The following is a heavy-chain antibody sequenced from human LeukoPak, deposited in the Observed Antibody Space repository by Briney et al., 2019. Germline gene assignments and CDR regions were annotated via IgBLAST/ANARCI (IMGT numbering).Heavy chain of an antibody. V-gene: IGHV4-34*01. CDR2: INHSGST. D-gene: IGHD2-2*02. CDR1: GGSFSGYY. J-gene: IGHJ6*02. CDR3: AQGYCSSTSCYSYYYYGMDV. Sequence: SETLSLTCAVYGGSFSGYYWSWLRQPPGKGLEWVGEINHSGSTNYNPSLKSRVTISVDTSKNQFSLKLSSVTAADTAVYYCAQGYCSSTSCYSYYYYGMDVWGQGTTVTVSS.